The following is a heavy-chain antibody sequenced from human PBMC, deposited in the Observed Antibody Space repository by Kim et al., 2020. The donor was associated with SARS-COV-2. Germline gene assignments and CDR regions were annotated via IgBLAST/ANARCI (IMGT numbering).Heavy chain of an antibody. Sequence: ASVKVSCKASGYTFTSYYMHWVRQAPGQGLEWMGIINPSGGSTSYAQKFQGRVTMTRDTSTSTVYMELSSLRSEDTAVYYCGTIAAAGHAFDIWGQGTMVTVSS. J-gene: IGHJ3*02. CDR2: INPSGGST. V-gene: IGHV1-46*01. CDR3: GTIAAAGHAFDI. CDR1: GYTFTSYY. D-gene: IGHD6-13*01.